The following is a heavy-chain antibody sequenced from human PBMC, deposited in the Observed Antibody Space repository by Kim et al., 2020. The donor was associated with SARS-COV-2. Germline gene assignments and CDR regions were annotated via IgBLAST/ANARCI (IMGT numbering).Heavy chain of an antibody. Sequence: SVKGRLTISRDNAKNTLYLQMNSLRPEDTAMYYCARAGDYDSSGYYGVFHHWGQGALVTVSS. J-gene: IGHJ1*01. CDR3: ARAGDYDSSGYYGVFHH. V-gene: IGHV3-74*01. D-gene: IGHD3-22*01.